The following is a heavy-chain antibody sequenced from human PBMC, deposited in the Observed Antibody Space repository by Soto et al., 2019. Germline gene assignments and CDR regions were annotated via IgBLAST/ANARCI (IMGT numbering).Heavy chain of an antibody. CDR1: GGSISSSSYY. CDR2: IFYNGNT. Sequence: SETLSLTCTVSGGSISSSSYYWGWIRQPPGKGLEWIGNIFYNGNTYYNPSLKSRVTISVDTSKNQFSLRLSSVTAADTAVYYCARQLFIVVVPAVRFDPWGQGTLVTVSS. D-gene: IGHD2-2*01. V-gene: IGHV4-39*01. J-gene: IGHJ5*02. CDR3: ARQLFIVVVPAVRFDP.